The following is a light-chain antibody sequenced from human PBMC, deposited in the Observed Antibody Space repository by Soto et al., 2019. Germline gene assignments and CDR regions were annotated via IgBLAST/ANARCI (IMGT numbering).Light chain of an antibody. V-gene: IGKV4-1*01. Sequence: DIVMTQSPDSLAVSLGERATINCKSSQSVLSSSNNKNFLAWYQQKPGQSPKLLIYWASTRESGVPDRFSGSGSGTDFPLTISILQAEDVAIYYCQQYYRIPYTFGQGTKLEIK. CDR3: QQYYRIPYT. J-gene: IGKJ2*01. CDR1: QSVLSSSNNKNF. CDR2: WAS.